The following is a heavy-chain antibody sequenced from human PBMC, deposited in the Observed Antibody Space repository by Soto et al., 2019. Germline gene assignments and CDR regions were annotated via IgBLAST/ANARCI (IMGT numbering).Heavy chain of an antibody. Sequence: VQLVQSGAEVKKPGSSVKVSCKASGGTFSNYPFTWVRQAPGQGLDWMGGMIPIFGTTDYGQRFQGRVTITADESTNTAYMELSSLRSDDTAVYYCARGLYCGGGCYSHFDYWGQGTLVTVSS. CDR1: GGTFSNYP. CDR2: MIPIFGTT. CDR3: ARGLYCGGGCYSHFDY. J-gene: IGHJ4*02. D-gene: IGHD2-21*02. V-gene: IGHV1-69*01.